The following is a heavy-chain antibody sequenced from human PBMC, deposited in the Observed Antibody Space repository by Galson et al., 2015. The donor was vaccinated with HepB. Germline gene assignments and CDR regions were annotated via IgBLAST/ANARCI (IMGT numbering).Heavy chain of an antibody. D-gene: IGHD3-10*01. J-gene: IGHJ3*02. V-gene: IGHV5-10-1*01. CDR2: IDPSDSYT. CDR3: ARRSSSYDAFDI. Sequence: QSGAEVKKPGESLTISCKASGYSFTNYWISWVRQMPGKGLEWMGRIDPSDSYTNYSPSFQGHVTISTDKSISTAYLQWSSLKASDTAMYYCARRSSSYDAFDIWGQGTMVTVSS. CDR1: GYSFTNYW.